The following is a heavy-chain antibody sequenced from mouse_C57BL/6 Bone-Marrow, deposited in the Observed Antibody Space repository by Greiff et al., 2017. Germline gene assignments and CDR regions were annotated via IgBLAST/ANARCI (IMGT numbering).Heavy chain of an antibody. Sequence: ESGPGLVKPSQSLYLTCSVSGYSITSGYYWNWIRQFPGNKLEWMGYISYDGSNNYNPSLKNRITITRDTSKNQFFLKLNSVTTEDTATYYCARRLAYWGQGTLVTVSA. V-gene: IGHV3-6*01. CDR3: ARRLAY. CDR1: GYSITSGYY. CDR2: ISYDGSN. J-gene: IGHJ3*01.